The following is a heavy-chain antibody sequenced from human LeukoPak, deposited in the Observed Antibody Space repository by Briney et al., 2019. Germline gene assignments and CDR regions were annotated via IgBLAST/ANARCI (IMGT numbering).Heavy chain of an antibody. CDR3: ARYSPIDY. Sequence: KPGGSLRLSCAASGFTFSDYNMNWVRQAPGKGLEWVSYITNGGSTIHHADSVKGRFTISRDNAKNSLYLQMNSLSADDTAVYYCARYSPIDYWGQGTLVTVSS. V-gene: IGHV3-11*04. J-gene: IGHJ4*02. CDR1: GFTFSDYN. D-gene: IGHD2-21*01. CDR2: ITNGGSTI.